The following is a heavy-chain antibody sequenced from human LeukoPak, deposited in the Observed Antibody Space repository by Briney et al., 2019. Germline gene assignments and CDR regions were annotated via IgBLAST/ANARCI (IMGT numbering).Heavy chain of an antibody. CDR3: ARRDYGDYGGRDY. D-gene: IGHD4-17*01. CDR1: GFTFSSYA. J-gene: IGHJ4*02. Sequence: GGSLRLSCAASGFTFSSYAMSWVRQAPGKGLEWVSSITGTGYTTYYADSVKGRFTISRHNSKNTLYLQMNSLRAEDTAVYYCARRDYGDYGGRDYWGQGTLVTVSS. CDR2: ITGTGYTT. V-gene: IGHV3-23*01.